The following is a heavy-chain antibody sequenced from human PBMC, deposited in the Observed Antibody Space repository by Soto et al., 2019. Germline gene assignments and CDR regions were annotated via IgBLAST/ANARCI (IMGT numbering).Heavy chain of an antibody. Sequence: GGSLRLSCAASGFTFSIYEMNWVRQAPGKGLEWVSYVSSSGSTIYYADSVKGRFTISRDNAKNSLYLQMNSLRAEGTAVYYCAREKYSSSSLDYWGQGTLVTVSS. CDR3: AREKYSSSSLDY. CDR2: VSSSGSTI. CDR1: GFTFSIYE. J-gene: IGHJ4*02. V-gene: IGHV3-48*03. D-gene: IGHD6-6*01.